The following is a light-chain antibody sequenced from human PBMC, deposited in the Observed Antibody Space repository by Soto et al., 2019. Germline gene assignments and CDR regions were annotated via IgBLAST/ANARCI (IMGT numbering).Light chain of an antibody. J-gene: IGKJ3*01. CDR2: DAS. Sequence: EIVLTQSPATLSLSPGERATLSCRASQSVSSYLAWYQQKPGQAPRLLIYDASNRATGIPARFSGNGSGTDYTLTISSLEPEDFAVYYYQQRSNWPFTFGPGTIVDIK. V-gene: IGKV3-11*01. CDR3: QQRSNWPFT. CDR1: QSVSSY.